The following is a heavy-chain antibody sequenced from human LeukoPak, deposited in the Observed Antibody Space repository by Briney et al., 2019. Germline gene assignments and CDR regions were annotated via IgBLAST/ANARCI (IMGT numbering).Heavy chain of an antibody. J-gene: IGHJ4*02. D-gene: IGHD5-18*01. CDR1: GGSMSSGGYY. V-gene: IGHV4-31*03. Sequence: SETLSLTCSVSGGSMSSGGYYWSWIRQYPGKGLEWIGYINYRGSTYYNPSLKSRVTISVDTSKNQFSLKLSSVTAADTAVYYCARDAVDTAMGLDYWGQGTLVTVSS. CDR2: INYRGST. CDR3: ARDAVDTAMGLDY.